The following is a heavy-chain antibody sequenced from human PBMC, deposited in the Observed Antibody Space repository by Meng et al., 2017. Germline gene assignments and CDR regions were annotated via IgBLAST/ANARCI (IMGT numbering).Heavy chain of an antibody. CDR2: IYYSGST. J-gene: IGHJ5*02. CDR1: GGSISSGGYY. CDR3: ARADRRVGSYGPNWFDP. D-gene: IGHD5-18*01. V-gene: IGHV4-31*01. Sequence: VQLQASGPGLVKPSQTLSLTCTVSGGSISSGGYYWSWIRQHPGKGLEWIGYIYYSGSTYYNPSLKSLVTISVDTSKNQFSLKLSSVTAADTAVYYCARADRRVGSYGPNWFDPWGQGTLVTVSS.